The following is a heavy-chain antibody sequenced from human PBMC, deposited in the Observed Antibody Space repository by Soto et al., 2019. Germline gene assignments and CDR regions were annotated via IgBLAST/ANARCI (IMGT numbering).Heavy chain of an antibody. CDR3: ARGARFLEWLSFDH. D-gene: IGHD3-3*01. CDR2: IIPIFGTA. J-gene: IGHJ4*02. V-gene: IGHV1-69*12. CDR1: GDTFNKYA. Sequence: QVQLEQSGAEVKTLGSSVKVSCKASGDTFNKYAISRVRQAPGQGLEWMGGIIPIFGTANYAPQFQDRVTITADEATSTAYMELTSLKSDDTAVYFCARGARFLEWLSFDHWGQGTLVTVSS.